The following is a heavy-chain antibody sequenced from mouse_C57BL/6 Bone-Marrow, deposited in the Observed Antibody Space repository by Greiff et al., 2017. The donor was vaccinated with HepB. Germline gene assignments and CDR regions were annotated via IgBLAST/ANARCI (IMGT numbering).Heavy chain of an antibody. CDR3: ARSEGIYYGYSGDY. CDR2: IYPRSGNT. V-gene: IGHV1-81*01. D-gene: IGHD2-2*01. J-gene: IGHJ2*01. CDR1: GYTFTSYG. Sequence: QVQLQQSGAELARPGASVKLSCKASGYTFTSYGISWVKQRTGQGLEWIGEIYPRSGNTYYNEKFKGKATLTADKSSSTAYMELRSLTSEDSAVYFCARSEGIYYGYSGDYWGRGTTLTVSS.